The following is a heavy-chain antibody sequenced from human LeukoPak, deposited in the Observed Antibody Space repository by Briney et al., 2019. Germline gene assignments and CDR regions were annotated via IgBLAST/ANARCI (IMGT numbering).Heavy chain of an antibody. CDR3: ARLIAAADYDAFDI. D-gene: IGHD6-13*01. CDR1: GFTVSSNY. CDR2: IYSGGGT. Sequence: GGSLRLSCAASGFTVSSNYMSWVRQAPGKGLEWVSVIYSGGGTYYVDSVKGRFTISRDNSKNTLYLQMNSLRAEDTAVYYCARLIAAADYDAFDIWGQGTMVTVSS. V-gene: IGHV3-66*04. J-gene: IGHJ3*02.